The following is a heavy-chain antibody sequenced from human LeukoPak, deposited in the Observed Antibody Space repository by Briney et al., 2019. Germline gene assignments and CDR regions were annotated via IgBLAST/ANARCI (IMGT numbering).Heavy chain of an antibody. Sequence: SETLSLTSAVYGGSFSGYYWGWIRQPPGKGLEWIGYIYHSASTYYNTSLNTRITRSVERPKNQFSLKLSSVTAADTAVYYCARAVGYYYDSSAVFDYWGQGTLVTVSS. V-gene: IGHV4-30-2*01. CDR2: IYHSAST. D-gene: IGHD3-22*01. CDR1: GGSFSGYY. CDR3: ARAVGYYYDSSAVFDY. J-gene: IGHJ4*02.